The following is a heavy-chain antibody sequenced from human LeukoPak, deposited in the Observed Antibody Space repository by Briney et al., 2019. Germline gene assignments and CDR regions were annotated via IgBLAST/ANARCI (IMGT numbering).Heavy chain of an antibody. Sequence: PEASVKVSCKASGYTFTSYDINWVRQATGQGLEWMGWMNPNSGNTGYAQKFQGRVTITRNTSISTAYMELSSLRSGDTAVYYCARARRVVVVVPAASNYYYYYMDVWGKGTTVTVSS. V-gene: IGHV1-8*03. J-gene: IGHJ6*03. D-gene: IGHD2-2*01. CDR1: GYTFTSYD. CDR2: MNPNSGNT. CDR3: ARARRVVVVVPAASNYYYYYMDV.